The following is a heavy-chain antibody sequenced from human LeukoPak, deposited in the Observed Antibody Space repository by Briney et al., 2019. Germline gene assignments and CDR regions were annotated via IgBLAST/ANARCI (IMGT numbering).Heavy chain of an antibody. D-gene: IGHD6-19*01. J-gene: IGHJ4*02. CDR2: IYYSGST. CDR1: GGSISSGGYY. Sequence: SETLSLTCTVSGGSISSGGYYWSWIRQHPGKGLEWIGYIYYSGSTYYNPSLKSRVTISVDTSKNQFSLKLSSVTAADTAVYYCARVLADSSGSPFALDYWGQGTLVTVSS. CDR3: ARVLADSSGSPFALDY. V-gene: IGHV4-31*03.